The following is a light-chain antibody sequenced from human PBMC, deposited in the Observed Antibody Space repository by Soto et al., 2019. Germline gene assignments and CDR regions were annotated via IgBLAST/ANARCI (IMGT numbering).Light chain of an antibody. CDR2: EVS. Sequence: QSALTQPASVSGSPGQSITISCTGTSSDVGGYNYVSWYQQHPGKAPKLMIYEVSNRPSGVSNRFSGSKSGNTASLTISGFQAEDEADYYCSSYTSSRTGVFGTGTKLTVL. CDR3: SSYTSSRTGV. CDR1: SSDVGGYNY. V-gene: IGLV2-14*01. J-gene: IGLJ1*01.